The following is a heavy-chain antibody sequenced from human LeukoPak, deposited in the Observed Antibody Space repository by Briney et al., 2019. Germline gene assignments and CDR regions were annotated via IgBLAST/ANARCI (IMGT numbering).Heavy chain of an antibody. J-gene: IGHJ5*02. V-gene: IGHV4-4*07. CDR3: ARVHSSSWYFGWFDP. D-gene: IGHD6-13*01. Sequence: SETLSLTCTVSGGSISSYYWSWIRQPTGKGLEWIGRIYTSGSTNYNPSLKSRVTMSVDTSKNRFSLKLSSVTAADTAVYYCARVHSSSWYFGWFDPWGQGTLVTVSS. CDR2: IYTSGST. CDR1: GGSISSYY.